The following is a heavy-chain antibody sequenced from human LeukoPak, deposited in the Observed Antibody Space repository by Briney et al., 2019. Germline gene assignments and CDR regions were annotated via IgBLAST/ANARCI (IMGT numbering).Heavy chain of an antibody. J-gene: IGHJ4*02. CDR3: ARNAGYSDLNF. V-gene: IGHV4-4*02. D-gene: IGHD3-22*01. Sequence: SETLSLTCTVSGDSFSSNNYWPWVRQPPGKELEWIGEIYRSGATNYNPSLRSRVTVSLDKSKNQFSLRLNSVTAADTAIYYCARNAGYSDLNFWGQGVLVTVSS. CDR1: GDSFSSNNY. CDR2: IYRSGAT.